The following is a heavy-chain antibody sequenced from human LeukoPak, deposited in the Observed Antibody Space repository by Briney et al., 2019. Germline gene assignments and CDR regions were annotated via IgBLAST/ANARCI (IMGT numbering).Heavy chain of an antibody. CDR3: ARDVRDSSSSNYFDY. CDR1: GGSISSYY. V-gene: IGHV4-4*07. D-gene: IGHD6-6*01. J-gene: IGHJ4*02. CDR2: IYTSGST. Sequence: SETLSLTCIVSGGSISSYYWSWIRQPAGKGLEWIGRIYTSGSTNYNPSLKSRVTMSVDTSKNQFSLKLSSVTAADTAVYYCARDVRDSSSSNYFDYWGQGTLVTVSS.